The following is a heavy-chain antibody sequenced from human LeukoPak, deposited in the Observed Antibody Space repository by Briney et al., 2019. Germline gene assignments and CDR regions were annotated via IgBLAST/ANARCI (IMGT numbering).Heavy chain of an antibody. CDR2: IKSDGST. CDR1: GFTFSSYW. Sequence: PGGSLRLSCAASGFTFSSYWMHWVRQTPGKGLVWVSRIKSDGSTIYADSVKGRFTISRDNARNTLYLQMNSLRVEDTAMYYCARAVAYFYGSVTYDWFDSWGQGTLVTVSS. V-gene: IGHV3-74*01. D-gene: IGHD3-10*01. J-gene: IGHJ5*01. CDR3: ARAVAYFYGSVTYDWFDS.